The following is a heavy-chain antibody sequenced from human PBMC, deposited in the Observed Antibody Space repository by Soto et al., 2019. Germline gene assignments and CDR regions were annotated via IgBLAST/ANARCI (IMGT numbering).Heavy chain of an antibody. CDR2: INHSGST. D-gene: IGHD6-19*01. CDR1: GGSFSGYY. Sequence: SETLSLTCAVYGGSFSGYYWSWIRQPPGKGLEWIGEINHSGSTNYNPSLKSRVTISVDTSKNQFSLKLSSVTAADTAVYYCARLEPEVAGTGAEYWGQGTLVTVSS. CDR3: ARLEPEVAGTGAEY. V-gene: IGHV4-34*01. J-gene: IGHJ4*02.